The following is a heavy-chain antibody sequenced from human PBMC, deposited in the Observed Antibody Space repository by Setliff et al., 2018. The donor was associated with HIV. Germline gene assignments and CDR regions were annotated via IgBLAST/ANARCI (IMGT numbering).Heavy chain of an antibody. J-gene: IGHJ6*02. V-gene: IGHV4-61*01. CDR2: IYHSGST. CDR3: ARAMRGVVVTNMYYYYGMDV. D-gene: IGHD2-21*02. CDR1: GDSVSSGSYY. Sequence: SETLSLTCTVSGDSVSSGSYYWSWIRQPPGKGLEWIGYIYHSGSTYYNPSLKSRVTISVDTSKNQFSLKLSSVTAADTAVYYCARAMRGVVVTNMYYYYGMDVWGQGTTVTVSS.